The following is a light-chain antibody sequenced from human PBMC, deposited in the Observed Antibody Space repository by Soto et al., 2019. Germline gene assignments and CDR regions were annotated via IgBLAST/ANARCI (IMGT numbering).Light chain of an antibody. CDR1: SSDVGAYNY. CDR2: GVT. CDR3: CSYAGSDAV. V-gene: IGLV2-11*01. Sequence: QSALTQPRSVSGSPGQSVTISCTGTSSDVGAYNYVSWYQQHPGKAPKLMIYGVTNRPSGVPARFSGSKSGNTASLTISGLQTDDEADYYCCSYAGSDAVFGGGTKLTVL. J-gene: IGLJ2*01.